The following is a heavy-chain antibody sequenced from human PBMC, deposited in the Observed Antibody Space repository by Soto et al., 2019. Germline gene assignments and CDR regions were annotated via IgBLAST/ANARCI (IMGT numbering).Heavy chain of an antibody. Sequence: QVQLVESGGGVVQPGRSLRLSCAASGFTFSSYAMHWVRQAPGKGMEWVAVISYDGSNKYYADSVKGRFTISRDNSKNTLYLQVNSLRAEDTGVYYGAREVDGPSRGVWDYWGQGTLVTVSS. CDR1: GFTFSSYA. J-gene: IGHJ4*02. CDR3: AREVDGPSRGVWDY. V-gene: IGHV3-30-3*01. CDR2: ISYDGSNK. D-gene: IGHD1-26*01.